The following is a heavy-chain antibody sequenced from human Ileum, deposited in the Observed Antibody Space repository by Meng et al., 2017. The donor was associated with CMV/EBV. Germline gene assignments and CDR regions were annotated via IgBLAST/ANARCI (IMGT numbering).Heavy chain of an antibody. CDR3: ARQEELWGYFDY. D-gene: IGHD1-7*01. V-gene: IGHV4-30-4*08. CDR2: IYYSGST. Sequence: QVQLQESGPGRVKPSQTLSLTCTVSGGSISSGDYYWNWIRQPPGKGLEWIGYIYYSGSTYFNPSLKSRVTISVDTSKNQFSLKLNSVTAADTAVYYCARQEELWGYFDYWGQGTLVTVSS. CDR1: GGSISSGDYY. J-gene: IGHJ4*02.